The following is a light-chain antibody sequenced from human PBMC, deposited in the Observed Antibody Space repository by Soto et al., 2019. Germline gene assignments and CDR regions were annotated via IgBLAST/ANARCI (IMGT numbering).Light chain of an antibody. J-gene: IGKJ1*01. CDR3: MQAVYHRT. CDR1: RNLLHIDGYNY. CDR2: LGS. V-gene: IGKV2-28*01. Sequence: DIVMTQSPLSLPVTPGEPASIPCRSSRNLLHIDGYNYLDWYLQKPGQSPQLLIYLGSYRASGVPDRFSRSGSGTDFTLRISRVEDEDVVVYYCMQAVYHRTFGPRTKV.